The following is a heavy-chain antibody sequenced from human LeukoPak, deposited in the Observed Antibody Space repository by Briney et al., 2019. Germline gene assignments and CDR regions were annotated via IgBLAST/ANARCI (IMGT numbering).Heavy chain of an antibody. D-gene: IGHD2-2*01. CDR2: INPNSGGT. Sequence: ASVKVSCKASGYTFTGYYMHWVRQAPGQGLEWMGWINPNSGGTNYAQKFQGRVTTTRDTSISTAYMELSRLRSDDTAVYYCARDRGIVVVPAEFDYWGQGTLVTVSS. V-gene: IGHV1-2*02. J-gene: IGHJ4*02. CDR1: GYTFTGYY. CDR3: ARDRGIVVVPAEFDY.